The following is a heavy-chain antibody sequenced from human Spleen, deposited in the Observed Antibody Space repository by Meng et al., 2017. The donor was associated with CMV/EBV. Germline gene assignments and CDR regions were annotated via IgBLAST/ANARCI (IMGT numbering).Heavy chain of an antibody. CDR1: GFTFSSYW. Sequence: ESLKISCAASGFTFSSYWMSWVRQAPGKGLEWVANIKQDGSEKYYVDSVKGRFTISRDNAKNSLYLQMNSLRAEDTAVYYCAREVIAARWGAIDYWGQGTLVTVSS. CDR2: IKQDGSEK. V-gene: IGHV3-7*01. J-gene: IGHJ4*02. CDR3: AREVIAARWGAIDY. D-gene: IGHD6-6*01.